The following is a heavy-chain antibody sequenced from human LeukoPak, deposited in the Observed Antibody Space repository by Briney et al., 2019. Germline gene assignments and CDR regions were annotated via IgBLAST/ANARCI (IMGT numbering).Heavy chain of an antibody. D-gene: IGHD6-13*01. CDR3: ARSIAAAGGEYYFDY. Sequence: SETLSLTCTVSGGSISSSSYYWGWIRQPPGNGLEWIGSIYYSGSTYYNPSLKSRVTISVDTSKNQFSLKLSSVTAADTAVYYCARSIAAAGGEYYFDYWGQGTLVTVSA. CDR2: IYYSGST. V-gene: IGHV4-39*07. CDR1: GGSISSSSYY. J-gene: IGHJ4*02.